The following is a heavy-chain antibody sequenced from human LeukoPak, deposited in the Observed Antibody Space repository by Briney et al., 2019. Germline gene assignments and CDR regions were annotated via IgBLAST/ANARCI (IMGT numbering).Heavy chain of an antibody. CDR1: GASISGSGYY. D-gene: IGHD1-26*01. CDR2: IYYSGST. CDR3: AKSGGYGLIDY. J-gene: IGHJ4*02. V-gene: IGHV4-39*01. Sequence: SETLSLTCAVSGASISGSGYYWGWIRQPPGKGLEWIGNIYYSGSTYYNASLQSRVTISIDTSKNQFSLRLKSVTAADTAMYYCAKSGGYGLIDYWGQGTLVTVSS.